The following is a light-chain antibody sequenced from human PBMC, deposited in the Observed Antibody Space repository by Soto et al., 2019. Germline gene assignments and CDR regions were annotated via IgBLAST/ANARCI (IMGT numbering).Light chain of an antibody. Sequence: DIQMTQSPSTLSASVGERVTITCRASQSVSNWLAWYQQKPGKAPKLLIYDVSSLESGVPSRFSGSVSGTEFILNISSLQPDDFATYFCQQYDSHFWTFDQRTKV. CDR3: QQYDSHFWT. CDR1: QSVSNW. V-gene: IGKV1-5*01. J-gene: IGKJ1*01. CDR2: DVS.